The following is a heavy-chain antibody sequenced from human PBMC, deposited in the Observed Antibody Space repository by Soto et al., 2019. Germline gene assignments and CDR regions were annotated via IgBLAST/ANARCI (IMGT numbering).Heavy chain of an antibody. CDR2: ISYDGSNK. CDR3: ARDHFSYEWLVPFGYYYYGMDV. V-gene: IGHV3-30-3*01. D-gene: IGHD6-19*01. J-gene: IGHJ6*02. CDR1: GFTFSNYA. Sequence: GGSLRLSCAASGFTFSNYAMHWVRQAPGKGLEWVAVISYDGSNKYYADSVKGRFTISRDNSKNTLYLQMNSLRAEDTAVYYCARDHFSYEWLVPFGYYYYGMDVWGQGTTVTVSS.